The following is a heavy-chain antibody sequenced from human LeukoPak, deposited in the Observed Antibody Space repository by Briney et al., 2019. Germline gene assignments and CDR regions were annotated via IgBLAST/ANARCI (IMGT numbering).Heavy chain of an antibody. CDR2: ISSSGTTI. CDR1: GFIFSSYE. Sequence: GGSLRLSCAASGFIFSSYEMNWVRQAPGKGLEWVSYISSSGTTIYYADSVKGRLTISRDNARNSLYLQMNSLRAEDTAVYYCAGSGSYYNVDYWGQGTLVTVSS. D-gene: IGHD3-10*01. CDR3: AGSGSYYNVDY. J-gene: IGHJ4*02. V-gene: IGHV3-48*03.